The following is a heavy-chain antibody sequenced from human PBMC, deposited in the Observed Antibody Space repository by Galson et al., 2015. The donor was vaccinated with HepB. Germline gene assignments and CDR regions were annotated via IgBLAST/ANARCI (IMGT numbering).Heavy chain of an antibody. CDR2: ISGSGGST. D-gene: IGHD5-12*01. CDR1: GFTFSSYA. Sequence: SLRLSCAASGFTFSSYAMSWVRQAPGKGLEWVSAISGSGGSTYYADSVKGRFTISRDNSKNTLYLQMNSLRAEDTAVYYCAKDWTPIVATMVSRWGQGTLVTVSS. V-gene: IGHV3-23*01. CDR3: AKDWTPIVATMVSR. J-gene: IGHJ4*02.